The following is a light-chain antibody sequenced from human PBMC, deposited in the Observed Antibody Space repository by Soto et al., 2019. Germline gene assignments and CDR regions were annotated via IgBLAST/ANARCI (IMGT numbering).Light chain of an antibody. CDR1: QSISSY. V-gene: IGKV1-39*01. CDR2: GAS. J-gene: IGKJ1*01. Sequence: QMTQSPSSLSASVGDTVTITCRASQSISSYLNWYQQKPGKAPKVLLYGASSLQSGVPSRFSGSGYGTDFTLTVTNLQPEDFATYYCQQSYSIPWTFGQGTKVDIK. CDR3: QQSYSIPWT.